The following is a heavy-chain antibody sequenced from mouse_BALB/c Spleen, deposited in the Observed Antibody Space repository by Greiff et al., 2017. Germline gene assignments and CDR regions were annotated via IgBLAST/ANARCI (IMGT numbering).Heavy chain of an antibody. J-gene: IGHJ4*01. CDR2: IWTGGGT. Sequence: VQGVESGPGLVAPSQSLSITCTVSGFSLTSYDISWIRQPPGKGLEWLGVIWTGGGTNYNSAFMSRLSISKDNSKSQVFLKMNSLQTDDTAIYYCVRGSLYAMDYWGQGTSVTVSS. CDR1: GFSLTSYD. V-gene: IGHV2-9-2*01. CDR3: VRGSLYAMDY.